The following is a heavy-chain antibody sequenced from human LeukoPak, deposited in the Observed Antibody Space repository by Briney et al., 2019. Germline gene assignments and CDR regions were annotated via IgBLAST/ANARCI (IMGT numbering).Heavy chain of an antibody. CDR3: TRDGRDGYNPY. J-gene: IGHJ4*02. Sequence: PGGSLRLSCTASGFTFGDYAMSWFRQAPGKGLEWVGFIRSKAYGGTTEYAASVKGRFTISRDDSKSIAYLQMSSLKTEDTAVYYCTRDGRDGYNPYWGQGTLVTVSS. CDR1: GFTFGDYA. D-gene: IGHD5-24*01. V-gene: IGHV3-49*03. CDR2: IRSKAYGGTT.